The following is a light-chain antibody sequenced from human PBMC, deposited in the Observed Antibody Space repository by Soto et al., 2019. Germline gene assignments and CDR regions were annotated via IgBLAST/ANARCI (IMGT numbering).Light chain of an antibody. CDR2: DVN. CDR1: SSDVGAYKY. Sequence: QSVLTQPRSVSGSPGQSVTISCTGTSSDVGAYKYVSWYQQHPGKAPKVIIFDVNERPSGVPGRFSGSKSGNTASLIISGLQTEDEADYYCCSYTGRFYIFGTGTKVTVL. V-gene: IGLV2-11*01. CDR3: CSYTGRFYI. J-gene: IGLJ1*01.